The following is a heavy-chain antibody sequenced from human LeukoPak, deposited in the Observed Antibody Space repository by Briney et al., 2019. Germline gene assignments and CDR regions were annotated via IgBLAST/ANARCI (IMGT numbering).Heavy chain of an antibody. D-gene: IGHD4-11*01. CDR2: ISGSGGGT. CDR3: ARSYSNHLFGMDV. Sequence: GGSLRLSCVASGFTFSSYAMSWVRQAPGKGLEWVSGISGSGGGTYYADSVKGRVAISRDNSQNTVFLQMNSVRVEDTAVYYCARSYSNHLFGMDVWGQGTAVTVSS. J-gene: IGHJ6*02. CDR1: GFTFSSYA. V-gene: IGHV3-23*01.